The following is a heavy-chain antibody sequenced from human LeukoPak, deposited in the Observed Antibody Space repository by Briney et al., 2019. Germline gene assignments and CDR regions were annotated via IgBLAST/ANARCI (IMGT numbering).Heavy chain of an antibody. CDR1: ALTVSSNY. CDR3: AKAQEYSYGSTYFDY. J-gene: IGHJ4*02. D-gene: IGHD5-18*01. CDR2: VYTGGTT. Sequence: PGGSLRLSCAASALTVSSNYMASVRQVPGKGLEWVSVVYTGGTTYYADSVKGRFTVLSDNSKNTLYLQMNSLRAEGTAVYYCAKAQEYSYGSTYFDYWGQGTLVTVSS. V-gene: IGHV3-53*01.